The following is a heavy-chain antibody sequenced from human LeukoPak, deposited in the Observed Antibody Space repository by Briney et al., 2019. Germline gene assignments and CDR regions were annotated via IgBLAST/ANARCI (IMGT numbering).Heavy chain of an antibody. J-gene: IGHJ4*02. D-gene: IGHD1-1*01. Sequence: SETLSLTCTVSGGSISSYYWSWIRQPPGKGLEWIGYIYYSGSTNYNPSLKSRVTISVDTSKNQFSLKLSSVTAADTAVYYCARDQGPGTIDYWGQGTLVTVSS. CDR3: ARDQGPGTIDY. V-gene: IGHV4-59*01. CDR1: GGSISSYY. CDR2: IYYSGST.